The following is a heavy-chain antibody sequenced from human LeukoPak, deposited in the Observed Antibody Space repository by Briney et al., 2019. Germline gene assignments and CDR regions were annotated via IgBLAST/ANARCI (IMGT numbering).Heavy chain of an antibody. Sequence: PGGSLRLSCTTSGFTLGDFFMNWFRQAPGKGLEWVGFIRSKAYGGATEYAASVKGRFTISRDDSKNIAYLQMNSLKTEDTAVYYCTRDRGTYDAFDIWGQGTMVTVSS. CDR1: GFTLGDFF. CDR3: TRDRGTYDAFDI. CDR2: IRSKAYGGAT. J-gene: IGHJ3*02. D-gene: IGHD3/OR15-3a*01. V-gene: IGHV3-49*03.